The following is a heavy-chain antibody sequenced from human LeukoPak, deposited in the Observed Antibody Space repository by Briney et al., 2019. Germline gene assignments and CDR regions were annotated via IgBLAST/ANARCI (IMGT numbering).Heavy chain of an antibody. V-gene: IGHV3-7*01. CDR2: IKQDGSEK. D-gene: IGHD2-2*01. CDR1: GLTFSSYW. CDR3: ARVGCTSTSCLAN. J-gene: IGHJ4*02. Sequence: GGSLRPSCAVSGLTFSSYWMTWVRQAPGKGLELVANIKQDGSEKYYVDSVKGRFTISRDNAKNSLYLQMSSVRAEDTAVYYCARVGCTSTSCLANWGQGTLVTVSS.